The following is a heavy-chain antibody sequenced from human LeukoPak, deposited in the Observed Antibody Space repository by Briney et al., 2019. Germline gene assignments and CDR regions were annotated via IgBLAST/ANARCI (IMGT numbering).Heavy chain of an antibody. CDR2: ITWKSQRT. Sequence: PGGSLRLSCAASGFTFDDNTMHWVRQTPGRGLEWVSFITWKSQRTHYADSVRGRFTVSGDNSKDSMHLEMNSLKTEDTGLYHCASEVGYRSLGYLGQGTLVTVSS. CDR1: GFTFDDNT. J-gene: IGHJ4*02. D-gene: IGHD3-3*01. CDR3: ASEVGYRSLGY. V-gene: IGHV3-43*01.